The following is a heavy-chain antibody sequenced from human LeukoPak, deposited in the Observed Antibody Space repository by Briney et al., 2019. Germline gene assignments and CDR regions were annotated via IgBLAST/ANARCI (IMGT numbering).Heavy chain of an antibody. CDR2: IYYSGST. J-gene: IGHJ4*02. Sequence: SETLSLTCTVSGGSISSGSSYWGWIRQPPGKGLEWIGSIYYSGSTYYNPSLKSRVSISVDTSKNQFSLKLSSVTAADTAVYYCARGRDYIWPYYFDYWGQGTLVTVSS. CDR1: GGSISSGSSY. CDR3: ARGRDYIWPYYFDY. V-gene: IGHV4-39*01. D-gene: IGHD3-16*01.